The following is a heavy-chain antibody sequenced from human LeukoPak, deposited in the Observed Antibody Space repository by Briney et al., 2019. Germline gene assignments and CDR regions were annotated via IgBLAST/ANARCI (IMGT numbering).Heavy chain of an antibody. Sequence: SETLSLTCAVYGGSFSGYYWSWIRQPPGKGLEWIGEINHGGSTNYNPSLKSRVSISVDTSENQFSLKLSSVTAADTAVYYCVRYVVYGSGKYYFDYWGQGTLVTVSS. CDR2: INHGGST. D-gene: IGHD3-10*01. CDR1: GGSFSGYY. CDR3: VRYVVYGSGKYYFDY. J-gene: IGHJ4*02. V-gene: IGHV4-34*01.